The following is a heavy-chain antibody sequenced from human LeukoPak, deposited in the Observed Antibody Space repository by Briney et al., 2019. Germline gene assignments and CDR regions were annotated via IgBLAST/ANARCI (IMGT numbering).Heavy chain of an antibody. J-gene: IGHJ6*03. CDR3: GRVYCSTTSCYDYYDYYMDV. CDR1: GFRFDDYG. Sequence: GGSLRLSCAASGFRFDDYGMSWVRHVPGKGLEGVSGTNGDGASTGYADSVKGRFTISRDNVKNFLYLQMNSLRVEDTALYFCGRVYCSTTSCYDYYDYYMDVWGKGTTVTVSS. V-gene: IGHV3-20*04. CDR2: TNGDGAST. D-gene: IGHD2-2*01.